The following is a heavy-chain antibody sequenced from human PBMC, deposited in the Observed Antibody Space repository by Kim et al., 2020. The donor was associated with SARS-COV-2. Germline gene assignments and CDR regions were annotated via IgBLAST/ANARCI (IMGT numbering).Heavy chain of an antibody. D-gene: IGHD3-10*01. J-gene: IGHJ3*02. CDR1: GFIFSSYG. CDR3: AKDSEGTPGATDI. Sequence: GGSLRLSCAASGFIFSSYGMHWVRQAPGKGLEWVAVIWYDGSNKYYADSVKGRFTISRDNSKNTLSLQMNSLRAEDTAVYYCAKDSEGTPGATDIWGQGT. CDR2: IWYDGSNK. V-gene: IGHV3-33*06.